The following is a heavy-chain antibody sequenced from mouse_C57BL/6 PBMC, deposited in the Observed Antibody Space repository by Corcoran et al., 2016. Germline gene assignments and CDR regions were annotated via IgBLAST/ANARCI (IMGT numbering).Heavy chain of an antibody. V-gene: IGHV1-26*01. CDR1: GYTFTDYY. Sequence: EVQLQQSGPVLVKPGASVKISCKASGYTFTDYYMNWVKQSHGKSLEWIGDINPNNGGTSYNQKFKGKATLTVDKSSSTAYMELRSLTSEDSAVYYCARSTTVVDYFDYWGQGTTLTVSS. CDR3: ARSTTVVDYFDY. J-gene: IGHJ2*01. CDR2: INPNNGGT. D-gene: IGHD1-1*01.